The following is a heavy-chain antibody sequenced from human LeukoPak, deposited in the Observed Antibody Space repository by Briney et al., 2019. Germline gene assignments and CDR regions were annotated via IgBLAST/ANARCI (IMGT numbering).Heavy chain of an antibody. CDR1: GFTFDDYA. CDR3: AKEDYDFWSGSRSYYYYYYMDV. Sequence: PGGSLRLSCAASGFTFDDYAMHWVRQAPGKGLEWVSLIRGDGGSTYYADSVKGRFTISRDNSENSLYLQMNSLRTEDTALYYCAKEDYDFWSGSRSYYYYYYMDVWGKGTTVTVSS. J-gene: IGHJ6*03. CDR2: IRGDGGST. V-gene: IGHV3-43*02. D-gene: IGHD3-3*01.